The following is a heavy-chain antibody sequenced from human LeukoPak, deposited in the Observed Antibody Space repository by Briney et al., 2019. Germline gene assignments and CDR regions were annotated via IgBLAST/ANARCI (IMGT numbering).Heavy chain of an antibody. Sequence: PGGSLRLFCAASGFTFSRYWMHWVRQAPGKGLVWVSRINNDGSVTTYADSVKGRFTISRDNAKNTLYLQMNSLRAEDTAIYYCARDYDSSGYYEADAFDIWGQGTMVTVSS. J-gene: IGHJ3*02. D-gene: IGHD3-22*01. CDR1: GFTFSRYW. CDR2: INNDGSVT. CDR3: ARDYDSSGYYEADAFDI. V-gene: IGHV3-74*01.